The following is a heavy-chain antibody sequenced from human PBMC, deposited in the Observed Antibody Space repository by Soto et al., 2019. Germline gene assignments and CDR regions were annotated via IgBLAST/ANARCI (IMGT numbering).Heavy chain of an antibody. J-gene: IGHJ6*03. Sequence: SVKVSCKASGGTFSSYTISWVRQAPGQGLEWMGRIIPILGIANYAQKFQGRVTITADKSTSTAYMELSSLRSEDTAVYYCARDSFQGYCSSPSCPSGYYMDVLGKGTTLSVSS. V-gene: IGHV1-69*04. CDR3: ARDSFQGYCSSPSCPSGYYMDV. CDR2: IIPILGIA. D-gene: IGHD2-2*01. CDR1: GGTFSSYT.